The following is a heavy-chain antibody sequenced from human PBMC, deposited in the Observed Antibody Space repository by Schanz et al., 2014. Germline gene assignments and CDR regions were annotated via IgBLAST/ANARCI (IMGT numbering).Heavy chain of an antibody. CDR2: ISSSSSYI. Sequence: EVQLVESGGGLVQPGGSLRLSCAASGFTFSSYSMNWVRQAPGKGLEWVSSISSSSSYIYYADSVKGRFTISRDNSKNTLYLQMNSLRAEDTAMYYCARRASCSRIGCPFDSWGQGTLVTVSS. V-gene: IGHV3-21*04. D-gene: IGHD2-2*01. CDR3: ARRASCSRIGCPFDS. CDR1: GFTFSSYS. J-gene: IGHJ4*02.